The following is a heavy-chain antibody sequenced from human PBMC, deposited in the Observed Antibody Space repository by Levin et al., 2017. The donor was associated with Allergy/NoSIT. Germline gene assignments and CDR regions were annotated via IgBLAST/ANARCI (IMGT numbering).Heavy chain of an antibody. CDR3: AREDADCSSTSCPSGYYYGMDV. D-gene: IGHD2-2*01. V-gene: IGHV1-69*04. J-gene: IGHJ6*02. CDR1: GGTFSSYT. CDR2: IIPILGIA. Sequence: SVKVSCKASGGTFSSYTISWVRQAPGQGLEWMGRIIPILGIANYAQKFQGRVTITAHKSTSTAYMELSSLRSEDTAVYYCAREDADCSSTSCPSGYYYGMDVWGQGTTVTVSS.